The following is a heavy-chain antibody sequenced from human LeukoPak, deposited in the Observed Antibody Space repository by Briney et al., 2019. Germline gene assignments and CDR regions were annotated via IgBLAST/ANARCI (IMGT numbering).Heavy chain of an antibody. CDR3: AREWIQLWLVDF. CDR2: IYFSGTT. Sequence: SETLSLTCTVSDDSISSSSYYWGRIRQPPGKGLEWIGSIYFSGTTYYNPSLKSRVTISIDTSKNHFSLKLSSVTAADTVVYYCAREWIQLWLVDFWGQGTLVTVSS. J-gene: IGHJ4*02. D-gene: IGHD5-18*01. CDR1: DDSISSSSYY. V-gene: IGHV4-39*07.